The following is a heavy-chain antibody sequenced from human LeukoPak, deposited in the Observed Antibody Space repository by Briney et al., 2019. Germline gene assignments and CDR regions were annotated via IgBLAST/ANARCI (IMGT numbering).Heavy chain of an antibody. CDR2: IYYSGST. CDR1: GGSISSYY. J-gene: IGHJ4*02. Sequence: SETLSLTCTVSGGSISSYYWSWIRQPPGKGLEWIGYIYYSGSTYYNPSLRSRVTISVDTSKNQFSLKLSSVTAADTAVYYCAREVVAAAGTVDYWGQGTLVIVSS. D-gene: IGHD6-13*01. CDR3: AREVVAAAGTVDY. V-gene: IGHV4-59*01.